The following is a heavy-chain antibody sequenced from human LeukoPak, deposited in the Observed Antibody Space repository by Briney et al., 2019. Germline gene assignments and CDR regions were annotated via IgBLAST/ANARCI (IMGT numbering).Heavy chain of an antibody. Sequence: PSETLSLTCTVSGGSISSYYWSWIRQPPGKGLEWIGYIYYSGSTNYNPSLKSRVTISVDTSKNQFSLKLSSVTAADTAVYYCAISSSGSHNDYWGQGTLVTVSS. J-gene: IGHJ4*02. CDR2: IYYSGST. CDR1: GGSISSYY. D-gene: IGHD3-22*01. CDR3: AISSSGSHNDY. V-gene: IGHV4-59*08.